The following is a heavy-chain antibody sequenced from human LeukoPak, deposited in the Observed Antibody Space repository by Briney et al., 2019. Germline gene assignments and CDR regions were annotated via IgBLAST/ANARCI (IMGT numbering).Heavy chain of an antibody. V-gene: IGHV3-21*01. J-gene: IGHJ5*02. CDR3: ARTGSVERWLHAPSPNNWFDP. D-gene: IGHD5-24*01. Sequence: PGGSLRLSCAASGFTFSSYSMNWVRQAPGKGLEWVSSISSSSSYIYYADSVKGRFTISRDNAKNSLYLQMNSLRAEDTAVYYCARTGSVERWLHAPSPNNWFDPWGQGTLVTVSS. CDR2: ISSSSSYI. CDR1: GFTFSSYS.